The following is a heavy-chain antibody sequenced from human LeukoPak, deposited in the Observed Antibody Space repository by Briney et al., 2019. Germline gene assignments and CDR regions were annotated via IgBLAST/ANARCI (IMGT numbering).Heavy chain of an antibody. Sequence: PSETLSLTCTVSGGSISSYYWSWIRQPPGKGLEWIGYIYYSGSTNYNPSLKSRVTISVDTSKNQFSLKLSSVTAADTAVYYCAGSTAMVNFDYWGQRTLVTVSS. V-gene: IGHV4-59*01. CDR1: GGSISSYY. J-gene: IGHJ4*02. D-gene: IGHD5-18*01. CDR2: IYYSGST. CDR3: AGSTAMVNFDY.